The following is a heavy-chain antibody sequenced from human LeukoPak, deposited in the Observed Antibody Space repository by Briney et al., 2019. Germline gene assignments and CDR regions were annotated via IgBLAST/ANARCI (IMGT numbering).Heavy chain of an antibody. CDR2: ISWNSGSI. CDR1: GFTFDDYA. V-gene: IGHV3-9*01. Sequence: SGGSLRLSCAASGFTFDDYAMHWVRQAPGKGLEWVSGISWNSGSIGYADSVKGRFSISRDNAKNSLYLQMNSLRAEDTALYYCAKDISTMVRGVIDYWGQGTLVTVSS. D-gene: IGHD3-10*01. CDR3: AKDISTMVRGVIDY. J-gene: IGHJ4*02.